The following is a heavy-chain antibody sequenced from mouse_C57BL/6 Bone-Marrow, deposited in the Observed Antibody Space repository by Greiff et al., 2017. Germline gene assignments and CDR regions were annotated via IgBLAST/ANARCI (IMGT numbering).Heavy chain of an antibody. CDR1: GYTFTSYW. CDR2: IDPSDSYT. CDR3: ARERRAMDY. Sequence: QVQLQQSGAELVMPGASVKLSCKASGYTFTSYWMHWVKQRPGQGLEWIGEIDPSDSYTNYNQKFKGKSTLTVDKSSSTAYMQLSSLTSEDSAVYYCARERRAMDYWGQGTSVTVSS. V-gene: IGHV1-69*01. J-gene: IGHJ4*01.